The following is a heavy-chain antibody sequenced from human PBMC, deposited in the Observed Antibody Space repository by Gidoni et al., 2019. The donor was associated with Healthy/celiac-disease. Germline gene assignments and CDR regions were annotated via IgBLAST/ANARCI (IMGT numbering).Heavy chain of an antibody. V-gene: IGHV1-2*02. D-gene: IGHD6-19*01. Sequence: QVQLVQSGAEVKKPGASVKVSCKASGYTFTGYYMHWVRQAPGQGLEWMGWINPNSGGTNYAQKFQGRVTMTRDTSISTAYMELSRLRSDDTAVYYCARAPYSSGWSKGFDYWGQGTLVTVSS. CDR2: INPNSGGT. CDR1: GYTFTGYY. CDR3: ARAPYSSGWSKGFDY. J-gene: IGHJ4*02.